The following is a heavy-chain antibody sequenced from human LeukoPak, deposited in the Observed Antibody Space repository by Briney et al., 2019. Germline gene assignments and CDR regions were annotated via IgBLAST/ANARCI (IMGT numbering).Heavy chain of an antibody. Sequence: PSETLSLTCAVYGGSFSGYYWSWIRQPPGKGLEWIGEINHSGSTNYNPSLKSRVTISVDTSKNQFSLKLSSVTAADRAVYYCARGSHYDILTGYYSGCDYWGQGTLVTVSS. CDR3: ARGSHYDILTGYYSGCDY. CDR1: GGSFSGYY. CDR2: INHSGST. D-gene: IGHD3-9*01. V-gene: IGHV4-34*01. J-gene: IGHJ4*02.